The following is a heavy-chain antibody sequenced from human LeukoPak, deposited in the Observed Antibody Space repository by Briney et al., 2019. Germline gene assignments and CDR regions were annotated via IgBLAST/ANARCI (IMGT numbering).Heavy chain of an antibody. D-gene: IGHD2-2*01. CDR2: INTDGSST. J-gene: IGHJ3*02. CDR3: ARGPLDIVVVPAALTPNGAFDI. CDR1: GFTFSSYW. V-gene: IGHV3-74*01. Sequence: GGSLRLSCAASGFTFSSYWMHWVRQAPGKGLVWVSRINTDGSSTSYADSVKGRFTISRDNAKNTLYLQMNSLRAEDTAVYYCARGPLDIVVVPAALTPNGAFDIWGQGTMVTVSS.